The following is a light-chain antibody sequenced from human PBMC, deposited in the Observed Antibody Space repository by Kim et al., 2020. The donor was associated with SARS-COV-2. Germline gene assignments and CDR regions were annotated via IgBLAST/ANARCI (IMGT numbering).Light chain of an antibody. V-gene: IGKV2D-29*01. Sequence: QPAFISCKSSHSLRYSDGKTWLYWFLQKPGQAPQLLIYEVSTRFSGVPERFSGSGSGTDFTLKISRVEAEDVGVYYCMQSVEQWTFGQGTKVDIK. J-gene: IGKJ1*01. CDR3: MQSVEQWT. CDR1: HSLRYSDGKTW. CDR2: EVS.